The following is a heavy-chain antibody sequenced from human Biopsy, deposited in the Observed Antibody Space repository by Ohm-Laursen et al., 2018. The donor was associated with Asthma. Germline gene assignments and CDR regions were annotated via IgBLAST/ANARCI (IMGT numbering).Heavy chain of an antibody. CDR1: GGSITSFY. CDR3: ARGFGSSLSYPDAFDI. J-gene: IGHJ3*02. CDR2: IYFSGNT. Sequence: GILSLTCTVSGGSITSFYWSWIRQPPGRGLEWIGYIYFSGNTNYNPSLKSRVTISIDTAKNHFSLKLPSVTAAVMAVYYCARGFGSSLSYPDAFDIWGQGRMVTGSS. D-gene: IGHD2-2*01. V-gene: IGHV4-59*01.